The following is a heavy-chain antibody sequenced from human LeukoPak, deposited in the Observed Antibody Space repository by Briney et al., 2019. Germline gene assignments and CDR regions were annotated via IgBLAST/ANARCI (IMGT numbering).Heavy chain of an antibody. D-gene: IGHD1-26*01. J-gene: IGHJ4*02. V-gene: IGHV1-46*01. CDR2: INPSGGST. CDR3: ARGNFRWELPAHISDS. Sequence: ASVKVSCKTPAYRFSSYYIHWVRQAPGQGLEGMGIINPSGGSTRYSQKFQGRVSMTSELSTSTVYMELRSLRSEDRALYYCARGNFRWELPAHISDSWGQGTLVAVSS. CDR1: AYRFSSYY.